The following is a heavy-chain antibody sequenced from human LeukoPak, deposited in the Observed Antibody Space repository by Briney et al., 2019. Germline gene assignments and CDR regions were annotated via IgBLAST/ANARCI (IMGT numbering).Heavy chain of an antibody. CDR1: GGSISNYF. Sequence: SETLSLTCTVSGGSISNYFWSWIRQPPGKGLEWIGYIYYNGNTYYNPSLNSRVTISVDTSKNQFSLKLSSVTAADTAVYYCARQLGVSYSYFDYWGQGTLVTVSS. D-gene: IGHD5-18*01. V-gene: IGHV4-59*01. CDR3: ARQLGVSYSYFDY. CDR2: IYYNGNT. J-gene: IGHJ4*02.